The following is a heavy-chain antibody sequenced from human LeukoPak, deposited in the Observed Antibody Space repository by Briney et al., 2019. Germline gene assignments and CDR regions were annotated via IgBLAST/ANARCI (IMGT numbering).Heavy chain of an antibody. J-gene: IGHJ5*02. Sequence: SETLSLTCTVSGGSLSSYYWSWIRQPPGKGLEWIGYIYYSGSTNYNPSLKSRVTISVDTSKNQFSLKLSSVTAADTAVYYCARATYYYDSSGYSNWFDPWGQGTLVTVSS. CDR2: IYYSGST. V-gene: IGHV4-59*01. CDR1: GGSLSSYY. D-gene: IGHD3-22*01. CDR3: ARATYYYDSSGYSNWFDP.